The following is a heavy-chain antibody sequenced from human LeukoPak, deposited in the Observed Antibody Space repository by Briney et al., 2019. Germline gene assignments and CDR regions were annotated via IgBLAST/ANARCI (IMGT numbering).Heavy chain of an antibody. CDR1: GFTFSSYS. CDR2: ISSSSSYI. CDR3: ARRGGSSSWHLKYYFDY. Sequence: GGSLRLSCAASGFTFSSYSMNWVRQAPGKGLEWVSSISSSSSYIYYADSVKGRFTISRDNAKNSLYLQMNSLRAEDTAVYYCARRGGSSSWHLKYYFDYWGQGTLVTVSS. V-gene: IGHV3-21*01. D-gene: IGHD6-13*01. J-gene: IGHJ4*02.